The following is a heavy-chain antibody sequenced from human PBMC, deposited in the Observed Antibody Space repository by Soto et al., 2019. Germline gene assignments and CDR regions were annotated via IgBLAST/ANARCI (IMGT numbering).Heavy chain of an antibody. Sequence: PGGSLRLSCATSGFSFSDFYMVWIRQAPGKGLEWISYIHRSGSPIYYADSVKGRFTISRDNAKTSLSLQMNSLRAEDTAVYYCARSFYKWNSWVDSWGQGTLVTVSS. V-gene: IGHV3-11*01. CDR3: ARSFYKWNSWVDS. J-gene: IGHJ4*02. CDR1: GFSFSDFY. D-gene: IGHD1-20*01. CDR2: IHRSGSPI.